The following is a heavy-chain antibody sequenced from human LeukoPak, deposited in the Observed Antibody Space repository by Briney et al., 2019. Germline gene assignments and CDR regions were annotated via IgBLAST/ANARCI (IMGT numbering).Heavy chain of an antibody. J-gene: IGHJ4*02. V-gene: IGHV4-59*01. CDR2: IHFSGST. D-gene: IGHD4-23*01. CDR1: GGSISSYY. Sequence: SETLSLTCTASGGSISSYYWSWIRQPPGKGLEWIGYIHFSGSTSYNPSLKSRVTISVDTSKNHFSLKLSSVTAADTAIYYCARSFYGGNSDYWGQGTLLTVSS. CDR3: ARSFYGGNSDY.